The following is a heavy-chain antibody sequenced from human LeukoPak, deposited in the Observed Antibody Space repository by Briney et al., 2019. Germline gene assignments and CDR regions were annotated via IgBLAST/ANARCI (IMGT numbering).Heavy chain of an antibody. CDR1: GYPFTSYY. Sequence: ASVKVSCKSPGYPFTSYYMHWVRQAPGQGLEWMGIINPSDGSTDYAQKFQGRVTMTRDTSTSTVYMELSSLRSEDTAVYYCARATLSTLGDDYWGQGTPVTVSS. CDR2: INPSDGST. CDR3: ARATLSTLGDDY. V-gene: IGHV1-46*01. J-gene: IGHJ4*02. D-gene: IGHD4-11*01.